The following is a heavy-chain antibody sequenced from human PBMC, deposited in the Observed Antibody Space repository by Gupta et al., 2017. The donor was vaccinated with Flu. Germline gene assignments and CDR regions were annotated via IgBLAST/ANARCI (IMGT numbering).Heavy chain of an antibody. J-gene: IGHJ1*01. Sequence: EVQLLESGGGLVQPGGSLRLSCAASGFTFSSYAMSWVRQAPGQGLEWVSAISGSGGSTYYADSVKGRFTISRDNSKNTLYLQMNSLRAEDTAVYYCAKDLLGGRYFQHWGQGTLVTVSS. CDR2: ISGSGGST. CDR3: AKDLLGGRYFQH. D-gene: IGHD1-26*01. V-gene: IGHV3-23*01. CDR1: GFTFSSYA.